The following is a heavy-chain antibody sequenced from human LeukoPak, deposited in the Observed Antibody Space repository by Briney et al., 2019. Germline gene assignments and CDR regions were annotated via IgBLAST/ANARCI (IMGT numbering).Heavy chain of an antibody. Sequence: PGGSLRLSCTASGFTFSNYPIHWVRQAPGTGLGWVALISYDGSHKYYADSVKGRFTISRDNSKNMLYLQMNSLRVEDTGVYYCARAVALQYYYMDVWGKGTPVTVSS. J-gene: IGHJ6*03. V-gene: IGHV3-30-3*01. D-gene: IGHD4-11*01. CDR3: ARAVALQYYYMDV. CDR2: ISYDGSHK. CDR1: GFTFSNYP.